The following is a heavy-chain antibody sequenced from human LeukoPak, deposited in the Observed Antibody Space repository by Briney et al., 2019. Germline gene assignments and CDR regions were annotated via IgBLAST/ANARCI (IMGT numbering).Heavy chain of an antibody. CDR1: GFTFSSYW. Sequence: GGSLRLSCAASGFTFSSYWMGWVRQAPGKGLEWVANIKQDGSEKYYVDSVKGRFTISRDNAKNSLYLQMNSLRAEDTAVYYCARDVAAAEDNWFDPWGQGTLVTVSS. CDR3: ARDVAAAEDNWFDP. J-gene: IGHJ5*02. CDR2: IKQDGSEK. D-gene: IGHD6-13*01. V-gene: IGHV3-7*01.